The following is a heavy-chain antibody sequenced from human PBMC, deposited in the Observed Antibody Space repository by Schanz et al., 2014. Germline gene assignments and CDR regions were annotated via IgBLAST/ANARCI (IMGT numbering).Heavy chain of an antibody. CDR3: ASASVS. CDR1: GFTFSDSW. V-gene: IGHV3-74*01. J-gene: IGHJ3*01. D-gene: IGHD3-3*01. CDR2: INTDGSGT. Sequence: EVQVVESGGGLVQPGGSLRLSCAASGFTFSDSWMHWVRQAPGKGLVWVSRINTDGSGTDYAQSVKGRFTISRDNAKNTLYLQMNSLRDDDTAVYYCASASVSWGQGTMVTVSS.